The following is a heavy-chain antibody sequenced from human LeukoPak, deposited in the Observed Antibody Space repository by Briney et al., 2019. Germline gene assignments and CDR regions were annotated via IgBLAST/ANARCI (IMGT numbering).Heavy chain of an antibody. D-gene: IGHD3-16*01. V-gene: IGHV3-23*01. CDR3: AKDSFYDYVWGAFDI. CDR1: GFTFSSYA. J-gene: IGHJ3*02. CDR2: ISGSGGST. Sequence: PGGSLRLSCAASGFTFSSYAMSWVRQAPGKGLEWVSAISGSGGSTYYADSVKGRFTISRDNSKNTLYLQMNSLRGEDTAVYYCAKDSFYDYVWGAFDIWGQGTMVTVAS.